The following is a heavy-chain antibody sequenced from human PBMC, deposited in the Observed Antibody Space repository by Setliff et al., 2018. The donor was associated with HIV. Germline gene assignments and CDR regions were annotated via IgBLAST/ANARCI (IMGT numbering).Heavy chain of an antibody. Sequence: GGSLRLSCVGSGFSLSDHWMSWVRQAPGNGLEWVANINRDGREKYYVDSVKGRFTISRDNAKNSLYLQMNSLRAEDTAVYYCASPYFVVYWGQGTLVTVSS. J-gene: IGHJ4*02. CDR2: INRDGREK. CDR1: GFSLSDHW. CDR3: ASPYFVVY. V-gene: IGHV3-7*01. D-gene: IGHD2-21*01.